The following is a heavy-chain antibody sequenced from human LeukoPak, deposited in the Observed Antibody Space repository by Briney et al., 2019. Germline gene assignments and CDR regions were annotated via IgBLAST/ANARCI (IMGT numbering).Heavy chain of an antibody. D-gene: IGHD3-22*01. CDR3: ARAGDSSGYAYNWFDP. Sequence: SETPSLTCAVYGGSFSGYYWSWIRQPPGKGLEWVGEINHSGSTNYNPSLKSRVTISVDTSKNQFSLKLSSVTAADTAVYYCARAGDSSGYAYNWFDPWGQGTLVTVSS. J-gene: IGHJ5*02. V-gene: IGHV4-34*01. CDR2: INHSGST. CDR1: GGSFSGYY.